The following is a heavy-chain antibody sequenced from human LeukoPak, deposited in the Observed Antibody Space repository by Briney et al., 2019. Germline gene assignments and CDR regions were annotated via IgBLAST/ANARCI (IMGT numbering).Heavy chain of an antibody. J-gene: IGHJ5*02. CDR1: GYTFTGYY. CDR3: ARDFPFDYSNSLNWFDP. D-gene: IGHD4-11*01. V-gene: IGHV1-2*02. CDR2: INPNSGGT. Sequence: GASVKVSCKASGYTFTGYYMHWVRQAPGQGFEWMGWINPNSGGTNYAQKFQGRVTMTRDTSISTAYMELSRLRSDDTAVYYCARDFPFDYSNSLNWFDPWGQGTLVTVSS.